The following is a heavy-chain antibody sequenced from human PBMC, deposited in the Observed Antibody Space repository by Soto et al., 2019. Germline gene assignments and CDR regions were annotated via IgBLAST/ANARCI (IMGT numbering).Heavy chain of an antibody. Sequence: EVQLVESGGGLIQPGGSLRLSCAASGFTVNSDYMNWIRQTPGKGLEWVAFIYNGESTHYADSVKGRFTISSDRSKNTLYLQMNSLRIDETAVYYCARDGRGLGKLSLFEYWGQGTLVTVSS. D-gene: IGHD3-16*01. CDR2: IYNGEST. CDR1: GFTVNSDY. J-gene: IGHJ4*02. CDR3: ARDGRGLGKLSLFEY. V-gene: IGHV3-53*01.